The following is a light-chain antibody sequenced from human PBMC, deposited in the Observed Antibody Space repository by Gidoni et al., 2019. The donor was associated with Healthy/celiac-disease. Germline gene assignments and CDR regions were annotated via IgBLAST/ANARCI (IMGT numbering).Light chain of an antibody. V-gene: IGKV1-33*01. CDR1: QDISNY. CDR2: DAS. J-gene: IGKJ5*01. CDR3: QQYDNLPIT. Sequence: IQMTQSPSSLSASVGDRVTITCQTSQDISNYLNWYQQKPGKAPKLLIYDASNLETGVPSRFSGSGSGTDFTFTISRLHPEDIATYYCQQYDNLPITFGHGTRLDIK.